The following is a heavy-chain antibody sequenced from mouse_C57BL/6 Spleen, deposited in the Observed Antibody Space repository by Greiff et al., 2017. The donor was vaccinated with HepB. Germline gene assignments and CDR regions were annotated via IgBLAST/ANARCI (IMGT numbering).Heavy chain of an antibody. CDR3: ARAGSGYLDY. V-gene: IGHV5-4*01. Sequence: DVQLVESGGGLVKPGGSLKLSCAASGFTFSSYAMSWVRQTPEKRLEWVATISDGGSYTYYPDNVKGRFTISRDNAKNNLYLQMSHLKSEDTAMYYCARAGSGYLDYWGQGTTLTVSS. CDR1: GFTFSSYA. J-gene: IGHJ2*01. CDR2: ISDGGSYT. D-gene: IGHD1-3*01.